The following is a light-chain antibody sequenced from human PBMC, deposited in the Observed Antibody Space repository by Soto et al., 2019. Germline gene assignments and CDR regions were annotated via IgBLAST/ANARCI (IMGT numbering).Light chain of an antibody. J-gene: IGKJ1*01. Sequence: DIPMTQSPSTLSASIGDRVTITCRASQSVDSWLAWYEQQPGKAPKLLIYKASSLQTGVPSRFSGSGPGTEFTRTISSLQPDDFATYYCQHFNDYARVFGQGTKVEIK. CDR1: QSVDSW. V-gene: IGKV1-5*03. CDR2: KAS. CDR3: QHFNDYARV.